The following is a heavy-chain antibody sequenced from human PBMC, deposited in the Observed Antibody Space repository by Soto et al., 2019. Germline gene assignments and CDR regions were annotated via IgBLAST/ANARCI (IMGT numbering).Heavy chain of an antibody. Sequence: GESLQISCKGSGYSFAGYWITWVRQKPGKGLEWMGRIDPSDSQTYYSPSFRGHVTISVTKSITTVFLQWSSLRASDTAMYYCARQIYDSDTGPNFQYYFDSWGQGTPVTVSS. CDR2: IDPSDSQT. V-gene: IGHV5-10-1*01. D-gene: IGHD3-22*01. J-gene: IGHJ4*02. CDR1: GYSFAGYW. CDR3: ARQIYDSDTGPNFQYYFDS.